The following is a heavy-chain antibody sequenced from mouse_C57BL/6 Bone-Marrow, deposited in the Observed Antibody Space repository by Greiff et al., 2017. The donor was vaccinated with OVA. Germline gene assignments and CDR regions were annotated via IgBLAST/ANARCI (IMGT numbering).Heavy chain of an antibody. V-gene: IGHV14-3*01. CDR1: GFNIKNTY. D-gene: IGHD1-1*01. CDR2: IDPANGNT. J-gene: IGHJ1*03. CDR3: ASTVVAYWYFDV. Sequence: EVKLVESVAELVRPGASVKLSCTASGFNIKNTYMHWVKQRPEQGLEWIGRIDPANGNTKYAPKFQGKATITADTSSNTAYLQLSSLTSEDTAIYYCASTVVAYWYFDVWGTGTTVTVSS.